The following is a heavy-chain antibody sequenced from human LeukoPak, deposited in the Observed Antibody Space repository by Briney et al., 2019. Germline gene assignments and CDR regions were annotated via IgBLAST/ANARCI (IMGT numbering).Heavy chain of an antibody. CDR2: IYSGDTT. CDR3: ARRAGGYSHPYDY. J-gene: IGHJ4*02. V-gene: IGHV3-53*01. Sequence: GGSLRLSCAVSGFTVSDNYMSWVRQAPGKGLEWVSLIYSGDTTLYADSVKGRFTISRDISKNTLCLQMNSLRAEDTAVYYCARRAGGYSHPYDYWGQGILVTVSS. D-gene: IGHD4-23*01. CDR1: GFTVSDNY.